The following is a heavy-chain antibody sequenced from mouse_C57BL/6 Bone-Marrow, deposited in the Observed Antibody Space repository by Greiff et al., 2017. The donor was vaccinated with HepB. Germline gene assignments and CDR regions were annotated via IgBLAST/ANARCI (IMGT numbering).Heavy chain of an antibody. J-gene: IGHJ4*01. CDR1: GYTFTSYW. Sequence: QVQLQQPGAELVKPGASVKLSCKASGYTFTSYWMHWVKQRPGRGLEWIGWIDPNSGGTKYNEKFKSKATLTVDKPSSTAYLQLSSLTSEDSAVYYCASVYPYYAMDDWGQGTSVTVSS. D-gene: IGHD5-1*01. V-gene: IGHV1-72*01. CDR3: ASVYPYYAMDD. CDR2: IDPNSGGT.